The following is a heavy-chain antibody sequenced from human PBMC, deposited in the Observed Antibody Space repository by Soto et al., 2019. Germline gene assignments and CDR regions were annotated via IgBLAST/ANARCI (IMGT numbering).Heavy chain of an antibody. J-gene: IGHJ4*02. CDR3: AKGSTGGIHYFDY. CDR1: GYTFTDYY. D-gene: IGHD3-16*01. CDR2: INPNSGGT. Sequence: GASVKVSCKASGYTFTDYYMHWVRQAPGQGLEWMGWINPNSGGTNYAQKFQGRVTMTRDTSISTAYMELSRLRAEDTAVYYCAKGSTGGIHYFDYWGQGTLVTVSS. V-gene: IGHV1-2*02.